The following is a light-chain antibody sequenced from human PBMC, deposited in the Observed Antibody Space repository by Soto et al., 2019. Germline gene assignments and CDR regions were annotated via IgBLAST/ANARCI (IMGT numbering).Light chain of an antibody. CDR2: ASS. Sequence: EIVLTQSPGTLSLSPGERATLSCSARQSVSSGTSLAWYQQKPGQAPRLLIFASSSRANGIPDRFSGSGAGTDFTVTISRLEPEDFAVYSCLQYGDTPYTFGQGTKLEIK. V-gene: IGKV3-20*01. CDR1: QSVSSGTS. J-gene: IGKJ2*01. CDR3: LQYGDTPYT.